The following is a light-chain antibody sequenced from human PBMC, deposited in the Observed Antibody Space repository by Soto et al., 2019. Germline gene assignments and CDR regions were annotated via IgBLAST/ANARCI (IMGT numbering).Light chain of an antibody. CDR3: QQYDAS. CDR1: QDIRNW. Sequence: DIQMTQSPSTLSASVGDRVTITCRARQDIRNWLAWYQQKPGKAPRLLIYDASSLESGVPSRFSGSGSGTEFTLTISRLQPDDFATYYCQQYDASFGGGTKVEI. V-gene: IGKV1-5*01. CDR2: DAS. J-gene: IGKJ4*01.